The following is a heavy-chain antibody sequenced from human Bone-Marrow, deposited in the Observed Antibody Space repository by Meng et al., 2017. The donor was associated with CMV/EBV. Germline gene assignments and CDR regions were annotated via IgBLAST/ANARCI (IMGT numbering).Heavy chain of an antibody. J-gene: IGHJ6*02. V-gene: IGHV3-21*01. CDR3: ARPEYDTSGGHYGIDV. CDR2: ISSSSSYI. Sequence: GESLKISCAASGFTFSSYSLNWVRQAPGKGLEWVSSISSSSSYIYYADSVKGRFTISRDNAQNSLYLQMYSLRAEDTAVYYCARPEYDTSGGHYGIDVWGQGTTVTVSS. CDR1: GFTFSSYS. D-gene: IGHD6-6*01.